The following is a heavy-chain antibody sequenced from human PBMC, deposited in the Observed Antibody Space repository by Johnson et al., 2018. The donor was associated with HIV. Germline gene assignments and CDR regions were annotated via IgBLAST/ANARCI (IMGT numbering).Heavy chain of an antibody. CDR3: ARDLGVVVVIPRAFDI. V-gene: IGHV3-30*02. J-gene: IGHJ3*02. CDR1: GFTFSSYG. Sequence: VQLVESGGGVVQPGGSLRLSCAASGFTFSSYGMHWVRQAPGKGLEWVAFIRYDGSNKYYADSVQGRFTISRDNSKNTLSLQMNSLRAEDTAVYYCARDLGVVVVIPRAFDIWGQGTMVTVSS. CDR2: IRYDGSNK. D-gene: IGHD2-21*01.